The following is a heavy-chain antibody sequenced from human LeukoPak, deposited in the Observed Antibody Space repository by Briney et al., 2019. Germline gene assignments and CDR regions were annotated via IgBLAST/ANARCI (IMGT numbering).Heavy chain of an antibody. V-gene: IGHV3-30*02. Sequence: PGGSLRLSCAASGFSFSTYAMHWVRQAPGKGLEWVALIWHDASHTFYTDSVKGRFTISRDNSKNTVYLQMNSLRAEDTAVYYCARDRGGGSSWYYYYGMDVWGKGTTVTVSS. CDR2: IWHDASHT. D-gene: IGHD2-15*01. CDR3: ARDRGGGSSWYYYYGMDV. CDR1: GFSFSTYA. J-gene: IGHJ6*04.